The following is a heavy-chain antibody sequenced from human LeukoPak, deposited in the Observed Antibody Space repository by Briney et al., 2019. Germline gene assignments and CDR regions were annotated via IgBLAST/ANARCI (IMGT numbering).Heavy chain of an antibody. Sequence: GGSLRLSCAASGFTFSSYEMNFVRQAPGKGLEGVSYISSSGSTIYYADSVKGRFTISRDNAKNSLYLQMNSLRAEDTAVYYYAREGVPYDSSGYYYGSFDYWGQGTLVTVSS. D-gene: IGHD3-22*01. CDR3: AREGVPYDSSGYYYGSFDY. CDR1: GFTFSSYE. J-gene: IGHJ4*02. V-gene: IGHV3-48*03. CDR2: ISSSGSTI.